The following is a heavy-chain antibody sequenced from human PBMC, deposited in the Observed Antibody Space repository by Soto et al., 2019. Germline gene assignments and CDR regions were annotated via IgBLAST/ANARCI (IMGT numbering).Heavy chain of an antibody. Sequence: SETLSLTCTVSGGSISSGDYYWSWIRQPPGKGLEWIGYIYYSGSTYYNPSLKSRVTISVDTSKNQFSLKLSSVTAADTAVYYCARGYDFWSGYYPHSGMDVWGQGTTVTVSS. J-gene: IGHJ6*02. V-gene: IGHV4-30-4*01. CDR2: IYYSGST. D-gene: IGHD3-3*01. CDR1: GGSISSGDYY. CDR3: ARGYDFWSGYYPHSGMDV.